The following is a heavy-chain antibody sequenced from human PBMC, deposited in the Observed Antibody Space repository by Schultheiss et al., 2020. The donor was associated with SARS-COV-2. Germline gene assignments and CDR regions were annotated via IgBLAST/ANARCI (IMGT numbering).Heavy chain of an antibody. Sequence: GESLKISCAASGFTLSSYGMHWVRQAPGKGLEWVAVISYDGSNKYYADSVKGRFTISRDNSKNTLYLQMNSLRAEDTAVYYCAKAPCSGGSCYYLGFDYWGQGTLVTVSS. CDR2: ISYDGSNK. CDR1: GFTLSSYG. V-gene: IGHV3-30*18. J-gene: IGHJ4*02. D-gene: IGHD2-15*01. CDR3: AKAPCSGGSCYYLGFDY.